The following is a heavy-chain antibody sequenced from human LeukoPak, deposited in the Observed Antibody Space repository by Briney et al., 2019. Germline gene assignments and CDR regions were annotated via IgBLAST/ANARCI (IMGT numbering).Heavy chain of an antibody. CDR2: IIPIFGTA. V-gene: IGHV1-69*01. CDR1: GGTFSSYA. J-gene: IGHJ5*02. D-gene: IGHD6-13*01. CDR3: ARDRIPQQQLVGDNWFDP. Sequence: GGSLRLSCAASGGTFSSYAISWVRQAPGQGLEWMGGIIPIFGTANYAQKFQGRVTITADESTSTAYMELSSLRSEDTAVYYCARDRIPQQQLVGDNWFDPWGQGTLVTVSS.